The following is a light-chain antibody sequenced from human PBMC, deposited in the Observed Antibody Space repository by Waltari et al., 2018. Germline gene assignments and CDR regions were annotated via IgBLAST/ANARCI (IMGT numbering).Light chain of an antibody. CDR2: YDS. V-gene: IGLV3-21*01. CDR1: NIESKS. CDR3: QVWDDTTNSGV. J-gene: IGLJ3*02. Sequence: YVVTQPPSLSVAPGKTATLTCGGQNIESKSVNWYQQKPGQAPVLVIFYDSDRPSGIPERFAGSNSWNTATLTITWVEAGDEADYHCQVWDDTTNSGVFGGGTRLTVL.